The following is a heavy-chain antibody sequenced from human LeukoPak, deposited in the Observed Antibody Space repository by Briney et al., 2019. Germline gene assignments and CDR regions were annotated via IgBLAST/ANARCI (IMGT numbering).Heavy chain of an antibody. Sequence: ASVKVSCKASGYTFTTYGISWVRQAPGQGLEWMGWIGAYNGNTNYAHKLQGRVTMTTDTSTSTAYMELRSLRSDDTAVYYCAREGIYCSGGSCYQPFDYWGQGTLVTVSS. CDR1: GYTFTTYG. CDR3: AREGIYCSGGSCYQPFDY. D-gene: IGHD2-15*01. J-gene: IGHJ4*02. V-gene: IGHV1-18*01. CDR2: IGAYNGNT.